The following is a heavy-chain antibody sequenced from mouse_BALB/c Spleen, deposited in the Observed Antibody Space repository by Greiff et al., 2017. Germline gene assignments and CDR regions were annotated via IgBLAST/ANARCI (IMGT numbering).Heavy chain of an antibody. CDR1: GFIFSNYW. D-gene: IGHD2-4*01. V-gene: IGHV6-6*02. Sequence: DVHLVESGGGLVQPGGSMKLSCVASGFIFSNYWMNWVRQSPEKGLEWVAEIRLKSNNYATHYAESVKGRFTISRDDSKSSVYLQMNNLRAEDTGIYYCTSPVYYDYGEYAMDDWGQGPSVTVSA. CDR2: IRLKSNNYAT. J-gene: IGHJ4*01. CDR3: TSPVYYDYGEYAMDD.